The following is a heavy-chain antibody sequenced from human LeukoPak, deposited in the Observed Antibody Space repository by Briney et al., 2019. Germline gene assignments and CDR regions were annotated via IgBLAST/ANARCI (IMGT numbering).Heavy chain of an antibody. V-gene: IGHV1-69*01. D-gene: IGHD2-2*02. Sequence: GSSVKVSCKASGGTFSSYAISWVRQAPGQGLEWMGGIIPIFGTANYAQKFQGRVTITADESTSTAYMELSSLRSEDTAVYYCARGYCSSTSCYRWRYYYYMDVWGKGTTVTVSS. J-gene: IGHJ6*03. CDR2: IIPIFGTA. CDR3: ARGYCSSTSCYRWRYYYYMDV. CDR1: GGTFSSYA.